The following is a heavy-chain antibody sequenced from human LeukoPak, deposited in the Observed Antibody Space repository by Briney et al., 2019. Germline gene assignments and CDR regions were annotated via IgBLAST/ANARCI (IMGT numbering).Heavy chain of an antibody. Sequence: SETLSLTCTVSGGSISSSSYYWGWIRQPPGKGLEWIGSIYYSGSTYYNPSLKSRVTISVDTSKNQFSLKLSSVTAADTAVYYCARGGFGQRYWGQGTLVTVSS. D-gene: IGHD3-10*01. CDR2: IYYSGST. CDR3: ARGGFGQRY. CDR1: GGSISSSSYY. V-gene: IGHV4-39*07. J-gene: IGHJ4*02.